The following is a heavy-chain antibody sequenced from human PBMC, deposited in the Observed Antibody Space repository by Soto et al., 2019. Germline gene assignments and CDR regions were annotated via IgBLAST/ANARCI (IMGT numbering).Heavy chain of an antibody. D-gene: IGHD3-10*01. CDR1: GGSISSGGYY. CDR2: SYYSRSN. CDR3: ARHYMVRGVMCALDI. J-gene: IGHJ3*02. V-gene: IGHV4-31*03. Sequence: QVQLQESGPGLVKPSQTLSLTCTVSGGSISSGGYYWIWIRQDPGKGLEWIGYSYYSRSNYYNPSVKSRVTISVDTSKNQFSLKLSPVTAADTAVYYCARHYMVRGVMCALDIWGQGTMVTVSS.